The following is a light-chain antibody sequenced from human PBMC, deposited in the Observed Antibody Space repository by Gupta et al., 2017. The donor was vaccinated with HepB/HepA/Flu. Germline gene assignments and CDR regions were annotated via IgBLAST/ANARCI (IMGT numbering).Light chain of an antibody. CDR3: QRRDNWPLT. V-gene: IGKV3-11*01. J-gene: IGKJ4*01. CDR1: QSISSF. CDR2: GAS. Sequence: EIVLTQSPGTLSLSPGERATLSCRASQSISSFLVWYQQTPGQAPRLLIYGASNRATGIPARFSGSASGTDFTLTIRILAPEDFAVYYFQRRDNWPLTFGGGTKVEIK.